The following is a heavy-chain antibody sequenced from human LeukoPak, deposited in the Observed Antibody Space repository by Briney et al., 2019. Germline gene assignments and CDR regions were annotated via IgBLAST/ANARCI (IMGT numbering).Heavy chain of an antibody. J-gene: IGHJ4*02. CDR1: GFTFSSYG. V-gene: IGHV3-30*02. CDR2: IRYDGSNK. CDR3: ARDMVRGAKRFDY. Sequence: GGSLRLSCAASGFTFSSYGMHWVRQAPGTGLEWVAFIRYDGSNKYYADSVKGRFTISRDNSKNTLYLQMNSLRAEDTAVYYCARDMVRGAKRFDYWGQGTLVTVSS. D-gene: IGHD3-10*01.